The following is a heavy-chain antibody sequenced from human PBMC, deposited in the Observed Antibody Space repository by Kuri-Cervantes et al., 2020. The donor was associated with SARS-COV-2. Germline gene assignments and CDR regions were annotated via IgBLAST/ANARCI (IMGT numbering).Heavy chain of an antibody. D-gene: IGHD2-15*01. CDR2: IIPILGIA. CDR1: GGTFSSYT. Sequence: SVKVSCKASGGTFSSYTISWVRQAPGQGLEWMGRIIPILGIANYAQKFQGRVTITADKSTSTAYMELSSLRSEDTAVYYCARDRFWYCSGGSCSQTFDYWGQGTLVTVSS. CDR3: ARDRFWYCSGGSCSQTFDY. V-gene: IGHV1-69*10. J-gene: IGHJ4*02.